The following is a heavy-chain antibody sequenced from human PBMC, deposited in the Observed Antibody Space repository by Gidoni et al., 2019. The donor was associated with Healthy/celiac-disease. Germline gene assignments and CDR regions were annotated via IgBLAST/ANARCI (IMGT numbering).Heavy chain of an antibody. CDR2: IIPIFGTA. Sequence: QVQLVQSGAVVTKPGSSVRVSGKASGGTFRSYAISRVRQAPGQGLEWMGGIIPIFGTANYAQKFQGRVTITADESTSTAYMELSSLRSEDTAVYYCARDGEGDFPHAFDIWGQGTMVTVSS. D-gene: IGHD3-10*01. CDR1: GGTFRSYA. V-gene: IGHV1-69*01. J-gene: IGHJ3*02. CDR3: ARDGEGDFPHAFDI.